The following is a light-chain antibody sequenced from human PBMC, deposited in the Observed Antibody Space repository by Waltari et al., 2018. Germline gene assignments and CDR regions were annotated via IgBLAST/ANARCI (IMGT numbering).Light chain of an antibody. Sequence: SYELTQPPSVSVSPGQTARIPCSGDVLPKKYAYWYQQKPGQAPVLIISKDTERASGIPERFSGSTSGTTVTLTISGAQADDEADYYCQSAHSGSTHLLFGGGTKLTVL. CDR1: VLPKKY. CDR2: KDT. CDR3: QSAHSGSTHLL. V-gene: IGLV3-25*03. J-gene: IGLJ2*01.